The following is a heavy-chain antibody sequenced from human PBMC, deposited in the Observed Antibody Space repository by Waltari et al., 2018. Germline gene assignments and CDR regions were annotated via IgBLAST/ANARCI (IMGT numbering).Heavy chain of an antibody. CDR1: GYSISSGYY. Sequence: QVQLQESGPGLVKPSETLSLTCAVSGYSISSGYYWGWIRQPPGKGLAWIGSIYHSGSTYYNPSLKSRVTISVDTSKNQCSLKLSSVTAADTAVYYCARSGITMIGYDAFDIWGQGTMVTVSS. CDR3: ARSGITMIGYDAFDI. J-gene: IGHJ3*02. CDR2: IYHSGST. D-gene: IGHD3-10*02. V-gene: IGHV4-38-2*01.